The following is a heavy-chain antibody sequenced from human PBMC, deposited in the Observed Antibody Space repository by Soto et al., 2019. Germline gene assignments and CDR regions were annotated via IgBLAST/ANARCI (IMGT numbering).Heavy chain of an antibody. J-gene: IGHJ1*01. CDR3: AKGVPAATRYFQH. CDR2: INSDGSST. Sequence: VQLVESGGGLVQPGGSLRLSCAASGFSFSSYWMHWVRHAPGKGLVWVSRINSDGSSTTYADSVKGRFTISRDNXKNTLYLQMNSLTPEDMAVYYCAKGVPAATRYFQHWGQGTLVTVSS. V-gene: IGHV3-74*01. D-gene: IGHD2-2*01. CDR1: GFSFSSYW.